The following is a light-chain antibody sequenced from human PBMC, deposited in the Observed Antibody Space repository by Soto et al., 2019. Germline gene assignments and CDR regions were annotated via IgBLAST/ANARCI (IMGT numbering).Light chain of an antibody. J-gene: IGKJ1*01. CDR3: QQYNTYAT. V-gene: IGKV1-5*03. CDR2: KAS. Sequence: DTQMTQSPSTLSASLGDRVIITCRASQSISSWLAWYQQKPGKAPKLLIYKASSLEIGVPSRFSGSGSGTEFTLTISSLQPDDFATYYCQQYNTYATFGQGTKVEI. CDR1: QSISSW.